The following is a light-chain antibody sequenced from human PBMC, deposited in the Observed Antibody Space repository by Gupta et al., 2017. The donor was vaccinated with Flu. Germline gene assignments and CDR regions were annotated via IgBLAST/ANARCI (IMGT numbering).Light chain of an antibody. CDR2: RNN. J-gene: IGLJ2*01. V-gene: IGLV10-54*04. CDR3: SAWDRSLSTRV. CDR1: SNNVGDQG. Sequence: QAGLTQPPSVSKGLRQTATLTCTGNSNNVGDQGAAWLQQHQGHPPKLLAYRNNNRPSGISERFSASRSGNTASLTISGVQPEDEADYYCSAWDRSLSTRVFGGGTKLTVL.